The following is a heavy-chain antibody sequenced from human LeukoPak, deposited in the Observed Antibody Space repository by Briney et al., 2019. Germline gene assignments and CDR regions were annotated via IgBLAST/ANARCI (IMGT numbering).Heavy chain of an antibody. CDR1: GYTFTAYY. CDR3: ARAVEYSSSLDY. CDR2: INCNTGST. Sequence: GASVKVSCKTSGYTFTAYYMHWVRQAPGQGLEWMGWINCNTGSTNFAQKFQGRVTMTRDTSISTAYMELSRLRSDDTAVYYCARAVEYSSSLDYWGQGTLVTVS. V-gene: IGHV1-2*02. J-gene: IGHJ4*02. D-gene: IGHD6-6*01.